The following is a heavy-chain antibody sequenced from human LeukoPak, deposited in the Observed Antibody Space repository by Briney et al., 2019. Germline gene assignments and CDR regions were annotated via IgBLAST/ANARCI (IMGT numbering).Heavy chain of an antibody. CDR1: GFTFSSYG. V-gene: IGHV3-30*18. Sequence: GGSLRLSCAASGFTFSSYGMHWVRQAPGKGLEWVAVISYDGSNKYYADSVKSRFTISRDNSKNTLYLQMNSLRAEDTAVYYCAKSSRPLRYFDWLLLSWGQGTLVTVSS. D-gene: IGHD3-9*01. CDR3: AKSSRPLRYFDWLLLS. J-gene: IGHJ4*02. CDR2: ISYDGSNK.